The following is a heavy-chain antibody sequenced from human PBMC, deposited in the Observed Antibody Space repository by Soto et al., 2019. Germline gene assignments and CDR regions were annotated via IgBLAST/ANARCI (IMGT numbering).Heavy chain of an antibody. V-gene: IGHV1-24*01. CDR1: GYTLTELS. CDR3: ATAEDCSGGSCYSSRAFDI. Sequence: QVQLVQSGAEVKKPGASVKVSCKVSGYTLTELSMHWVRQAPGKGLEWMGGFDPEDGETIYAQKFQGRVTMTEDTSTDTAYMELSSLRSEDTAVYYCATAEDCSGGSCYSSRAFDIWGQGTMVTVSS. D-gene: IGHD2-15*01. J-gene: IGHJ3*02. CDR2: FDPEDGET.